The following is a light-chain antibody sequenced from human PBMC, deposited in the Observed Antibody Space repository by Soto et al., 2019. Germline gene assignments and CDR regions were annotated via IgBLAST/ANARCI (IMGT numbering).Light chain of an antibody. J-gene: IGKJ1*01. CDR3: MQTIQLPWT. CDR2: EVS. CDR1: QGLLHTDGKSY. Sequence: DIGMPQNPLSLSVTPGQPASISCTSSQGLLHTDGKSYLYWYLQKPGQPPQLLISEVSDRFSGVPDRFSGSGSGTDFTLKISRVEAEDVGVYYCMQTIQLPWTFGQGTKVDI. V-gene: IGKV2D-29*01.